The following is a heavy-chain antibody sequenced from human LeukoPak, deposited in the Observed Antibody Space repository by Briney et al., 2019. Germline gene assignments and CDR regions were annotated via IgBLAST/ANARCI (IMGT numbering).Heavy chain of an antibody. J-gene: IGHJ4*02. D-gene: IGHD6-19*01. Sequence: GGSLRLSCAASGFIFDDYVMHWVRQVPGKGLEWVSGISWNGGSTDYADSVKGRFTISRDNTKNTLYLQMNSLRAEDTAVYYCAKAKGSGLKYYFDYWGQGTLVTVSS. CDR3: AKAKGSGLKYYFDY. CDR1: GFIFDDYV. V-gene: IGHV3-9*01. CDR2: ISWNGGST.